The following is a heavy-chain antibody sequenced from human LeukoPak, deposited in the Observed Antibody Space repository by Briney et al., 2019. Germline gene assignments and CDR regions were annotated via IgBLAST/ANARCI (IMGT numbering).Heavy chain of an antibody. CDR3: ARGRYNDGVYSKTDFDY. Sequence: PSETLSLTCTVSGASIRSSDYYWGWIRQPPGKGLEWIATIHDSGNTYYNPSLNSRVTISLDTSKNQFSPRLFSVTAADTAVYYCARGRYNDGVYSKTDFDYWGQGTLVTVSA. J-gene: IGHJ4*02. CDR2: IHDSGNT. V-gene: IGHV4-39*07. CDR1: GASIRSSDYY. D-gene: IGHD2-8*01.